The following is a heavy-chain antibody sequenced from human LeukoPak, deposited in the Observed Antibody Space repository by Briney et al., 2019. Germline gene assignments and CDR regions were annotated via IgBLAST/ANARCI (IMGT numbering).Heavy chain of an antibody. V-gene: IGHV3-21*01. J-gene: IGHJ6*02. CDR2: ISSSSSYI. Sequence: GGSLRLSCAASGFTFSSYSMNWVRQAPGKGREWVSSISSSSSYIYYAESVEGRFTISRDNAKNSLYLQMNSLGAEDTAVYYCARTGHGGYDSSVRYYYYGMDVWGQGTTVTVSS. CDR3: ARTGHGGYDSSVRYYYYGMDV. D-gene: IGHD5-12*01. CDR1: GFTFSSYS.